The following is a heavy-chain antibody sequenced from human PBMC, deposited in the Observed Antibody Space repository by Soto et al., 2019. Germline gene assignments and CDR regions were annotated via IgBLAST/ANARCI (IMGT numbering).Heavy chain of an antibody. V-gene: IGHV4-30-4*01. CDR1: GGSISRGDYY. D-gene: IGHD3-22*01. CDR2: IYYSGST. Sequence: SETLSLTSTVSGGSISRGDYYWGWIRQPPGKGLEWIGYIYYSGSTYYNPSLKSRVTISVDTSKNQFSLKLSSVTAADTAVYYCARDVGRLGSSGYYGYYFVSWGQGTLVTLSS. J-gene: IGHJ4*02. CDR3: ARDVGRLGSSGYYGYYFVS.